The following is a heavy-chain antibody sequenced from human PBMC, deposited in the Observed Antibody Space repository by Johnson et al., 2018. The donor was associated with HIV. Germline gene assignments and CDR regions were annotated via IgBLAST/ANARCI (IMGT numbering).Heavy chain of an antibody. Sequence: QVQLVESGGGVVQPGRSLRLSCAASGFTFSTYAMDWVRQAPGKGLERVAGISSDGNVKYSADYVKGRFTVSRDNSKNMLYLQMNSLRDEDTALYYCAIACRDGYTCDVFDIWGQGTMVTVSS. CDR3: AIACRDGYTCDVFDI. J-gene: IGHJ3*02. V-gene: IGHV3-30*03. CDR1: GFTFSTYA. CDR2: ISSDGNVK. D-gene: IGHD5-24*01.